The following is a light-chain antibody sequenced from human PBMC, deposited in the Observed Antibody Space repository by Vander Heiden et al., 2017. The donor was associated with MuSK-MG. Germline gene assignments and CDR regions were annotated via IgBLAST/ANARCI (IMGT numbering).Light chain of an antibody. J-gene: IGLJ3*02. Sequence: QSALTQPRSVSGSPGQSVTISCTGTSSDVGGYNYVSWYQQHPGKAPKLMIYDVSKRPSGVPDRFSGSKSGNTASLTISGLQAEEEADYYGCSDAGSDTRVFGGGTKLTVL. CDR2: DVS. V-gene: IGLV2-11*01. CDR1: SSDVGGYNY. CDR3: CSDAGSDTRV.